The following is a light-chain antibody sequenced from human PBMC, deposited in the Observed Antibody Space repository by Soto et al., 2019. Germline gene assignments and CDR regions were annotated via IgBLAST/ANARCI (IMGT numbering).Light chain of an antibody. CDR2: WAS. CDR1: QSLLSRADNNNY. J-gene: IGKJ5*01. V-gene: IGKV4-1*01. CDR3: QQYYGSPIT. Sequence: DIVLTQSPDSLAVSLGERATINCKSSQSLLSRADNNNYLAWFQKKPGQPPKLLFYWASTRESGVPDRFSGSGSGIDYTLTISSLQAEDVAVYYCQQYYGSPITFGQGTRLEIK.